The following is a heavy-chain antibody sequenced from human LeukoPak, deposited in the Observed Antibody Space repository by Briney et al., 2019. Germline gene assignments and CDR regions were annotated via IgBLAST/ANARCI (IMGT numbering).Heavy chain of an antibody. D-gene: IGHD3-22*01. Sequence: ASVKVSCKVSGYTLTELSMHWVRQAPGKGLEWMGGFDPEDAKTIYAQKFQGRVTMTEDTSTDTAYMELSSPRSEDTAVYYCATDLYLYDNSGENAGWFDPWGQGTLVTVSS. V-gene: IGHV1-24*01. CDR2: FDPEDAKT. CDR1: GYTLTELS. J-gene: IGHJ5*02. CDR3: ATDLYLYDNSGENAGWFDP.